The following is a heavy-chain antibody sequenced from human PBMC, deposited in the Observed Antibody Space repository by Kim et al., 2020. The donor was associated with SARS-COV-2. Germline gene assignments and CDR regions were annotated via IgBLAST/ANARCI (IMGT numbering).Heavy chain of an antibody. V-gene: IGHV3-21*01. J-gene: IGHJ5*02. CDR2: ISSSSSYI. D-gene: IGHD6-13*01. Sequence: GGSLRLSCAASGFTFSSYSMNWVRQAPGKGLEWVSSISSSSSYIYYADSVKGRFTISRDNAKNSLYLQMNSLRAEDTAVYYCARDLSPIAAAIWWFDPWGQGTLVTVSS. CDR1: GFTFSSYS. CDR3: ARDLSPIAAAIWWFDP.